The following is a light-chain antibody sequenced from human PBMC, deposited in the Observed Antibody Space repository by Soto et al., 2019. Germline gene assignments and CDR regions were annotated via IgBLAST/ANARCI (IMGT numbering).Light chain of an antibody. Sequence: QSVLTQPPSVSGTLGQGVTISCSGSTSNSGENSVGWFQQLPGTAPKVLIYVTNKRPSGVPARFSASKSGTSAYLAISGLQSEDEADYYCAAWDGSLNGHVFGTGTKVTGL. CDR3: AAWDGSLNGHV. J-gene: IGLJ1*01. CDR1: TSNSGENS. V-gene: IGLV1-44*01. CDR2: VTN.